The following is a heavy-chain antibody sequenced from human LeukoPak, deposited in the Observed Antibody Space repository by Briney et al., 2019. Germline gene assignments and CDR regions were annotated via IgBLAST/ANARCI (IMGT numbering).Heavy chain of an antibody. CDR3: ATTNDGGGYQWGDFFDF. V-gene: IGHV1-69*04. J-gene: IGHJ4*02. D-gene: IGHD3-22*01. Sequence: RASVKVSCKVSGGTSNSHAISWVRQAPGQGLEWMGRIIPNLGTTNCAQNFQDRVTLTADKSTNTAYMELTSLTSDDTAVYYCATTNDGGGYQWGDFFDFWGQGTLVTVSS. CDR1: GGTSNSHA. CDR2: IIPNLGTT.